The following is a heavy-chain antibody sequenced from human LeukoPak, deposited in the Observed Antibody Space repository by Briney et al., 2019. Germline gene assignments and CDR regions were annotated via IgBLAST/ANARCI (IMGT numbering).Heavy chain of an antibody. CDR2: ISGSGGST. V-gene: IGHV3-23*01. D-gene: IGHD5-18*01. CDR3: AKPSVDTSMVDSHFDS. Sequence: TGGSLRLSCAASGFAFSSFAMGWVRQAPGKGLEWVSAISGSGGSTYYADSVKGRFTISRDNSKNTLYLQMNSLRAEDTAVYYCAKPSVDTSMVDSHFDSWGQGTLVTVSS. CDR1: GFAFSSFA. J-gene: IGHJ4*02.